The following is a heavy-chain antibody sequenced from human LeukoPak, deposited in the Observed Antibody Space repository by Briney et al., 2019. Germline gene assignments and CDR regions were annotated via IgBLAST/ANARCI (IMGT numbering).Heavy chain of an antibody. CDR2: IIPIFGTA. V-gene: IGHV1-69*13. Sequence: SVKVSCKASGGTFSSYAISWVRQAPGQGLEWMGGIIPIFGTANYAQKFQGRVTITADESTSTAYMELSSLRSEDTAVYYCARDAVAGRAEYYFDYWGQGTLVTVSP. D-gene: IGHD6-19*01. CDR1: GGTFSSYA. J-gene: IGHJ4*02. CDR3: ARDAVAGRAEYYFDY.